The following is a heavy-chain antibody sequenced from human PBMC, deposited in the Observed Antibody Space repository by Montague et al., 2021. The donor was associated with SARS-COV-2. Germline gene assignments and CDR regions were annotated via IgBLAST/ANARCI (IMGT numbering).Heavy chain of an antibody. CDR1: GFTFSDYY. CDR2: ISISGSYT. CDR3: ARDAGCSSTSCYVRKWYYYYMDV. V-gene: IGHV3-11*05. J-gene: IGHJ6*03. D-gene: IGHD2-2*01. Sequence: SLRLSCAASGFTFSDYYMNWIRQAPGKGLEWVSYISISGSYTNYADSVKGRFTISRDNAKNSLYLEMNSLRAEDTATYYCARDAGCSSTSCYVRKWYYYYMDVWGKGTTVTVSS.